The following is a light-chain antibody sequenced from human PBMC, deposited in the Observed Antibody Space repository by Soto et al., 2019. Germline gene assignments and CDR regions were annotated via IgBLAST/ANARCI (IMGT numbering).Light chain of an antibody. CDR2: EVS. CDR3: SSYTSSSTRV. CDR1: SSDVGGYHY. V-gene: IGLV2-14*01. J-gene: IGLJ3*02. Sequence: QSALTQPASVSGSPGQSITISCTGTSSDVGGYHYVSWYQQHPGKAPKLMIYEVSNRPSGVSNRFSGSKSGNTASLTISWLQAEDEAGYYCSSYTSSSTRVFGGGNPLTVL.